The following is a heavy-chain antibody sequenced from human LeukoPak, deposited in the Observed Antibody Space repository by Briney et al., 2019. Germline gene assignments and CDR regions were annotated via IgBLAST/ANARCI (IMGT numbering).Heavy chain of an antibody. V-gene: IGHV3-74*01. J-gene: IGHJ4*02. CDR2: INSDGSTT. Sequence: PGGSLRLSCAASGFAFSNYWMHWVRQAPGKGLVWVSRINSDGSTTTYADSVKGRFTISRDNAKNTLYLQMNSLRADDTAVYYCVNMRGGAVAGTRSDYWGQGTLVTVSS. CDR3: VNMRGGAVAGTRSDY. CDR1: GFAFSNYW. D-gene: IGHD6-19*01.